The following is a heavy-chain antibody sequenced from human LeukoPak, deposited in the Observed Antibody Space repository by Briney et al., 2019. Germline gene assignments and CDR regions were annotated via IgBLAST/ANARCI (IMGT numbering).Heavy chain of an antibody. J-gene: IGHJ4*02. CDR1: GGTFSSYA. CDR3: ARGSGGPRYFDWLLSY. CDR2: IIPIFSTA. V-gene: IGHV1-69*13. Sequence: SVKVSCKASGGTFSSYAISWVRQAPGQGLEWMGGIIPIFSTANYAQKFQGRVTITADESTSTAYMKLSSLRSEDTAVYYCARGSGGPRYFDWLLSYWGQGTLVTVSS. D-gene: IGHD3-9*01.